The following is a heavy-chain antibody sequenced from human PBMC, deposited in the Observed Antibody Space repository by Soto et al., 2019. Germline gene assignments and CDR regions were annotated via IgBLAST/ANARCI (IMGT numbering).Heavy chain of an antibody. J-gene: IGHJ4*02. CDR3: AKRSPHSSGWYSPIFDY. D-gene: IGHD6-13*01. Sequence: SCAASGFSFSDYAMSWVRQAPGKGLEWVSVISESGGSTHYADSVRGRFTVSRDNSKNSLSLRMNSLRDEDTAVYFCAKRSPHSSGWYSPIFDYWGQGALVTVSS. CDR2: ISESGGST. V-gene: IGHV3-23*01. CDR1: GFSFSDYA.